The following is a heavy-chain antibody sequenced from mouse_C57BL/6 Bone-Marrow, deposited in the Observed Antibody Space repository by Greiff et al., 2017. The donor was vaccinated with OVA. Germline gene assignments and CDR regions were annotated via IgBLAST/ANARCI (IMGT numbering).Heavy chain of an antibody. CDR3: TRRGDYARRFPYAMDY. CDR2: IRNKANNHAT. Sequence: EVKLMESGGGLVQPGGSMKLSCAASGFTFSDAWMDWVRQSPEKGLEWVAEIRNKANNHATYYAESVKGRFTISRDASKSSVYLQMNSLRAEDTGIYYCTRRGDYARRFPYAMDYWGQGTSVTVSS. J-gene: IGHJ4*01. D-gene: IGHD2-4*01. CDR1: GFTFSDAW. V-gene: IGHV6-6*01.